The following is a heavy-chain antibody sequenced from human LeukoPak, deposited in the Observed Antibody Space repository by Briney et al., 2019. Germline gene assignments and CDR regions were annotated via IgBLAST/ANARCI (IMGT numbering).Heavy chain of an antibody. V-gene: IGHV3-23*01. CDR3: ARARGGTVMVYTRGKDYYSMDV. CDR2: ISGRGGST. D-gene: IGHD2-8*01. Sequence: GRSLRLSRAASGFTFGIYGMIWVRQAPGQGLDWVSAISGRGGSTYYADSVKGRFTISRDNSKNTLYLQMNSLRAEDTAVYYYARARGGTVMVYTRGKDYYSMDVWGKGTPVTVSS. J-gene: IGHJ6*03. CDR1: GFTFGIYG.